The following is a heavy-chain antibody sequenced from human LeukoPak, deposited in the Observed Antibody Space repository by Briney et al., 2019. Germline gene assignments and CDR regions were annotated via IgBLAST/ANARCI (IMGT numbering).Heavy chain of an antibody. CDR1: GFTFSSYA. V-gene: IGHV3-7*01. Sequence: GGSLRLSCAASGFTFSSYALSWVRQAPGKGLEWVANIKQDGSEKYYVDSVKGRLTISRDNAKNSLYLQMNSLRAEDTAVYYCARGYCSSTSCDYFDYWGQGTLVTVSS. CDR3: ARGYCSSTSCDYFDY. CDR2: IKQDGSEK. D-gene: IGHD2-2*01. J-gene: IGHJ4*02.